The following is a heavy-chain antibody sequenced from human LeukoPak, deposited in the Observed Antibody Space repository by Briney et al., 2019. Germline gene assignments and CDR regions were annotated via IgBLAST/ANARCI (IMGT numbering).Heavy chain of an antibody. Sequence: ASETLSLTCTVSGGSISSYFWSWIRQPPGKGLEWIGYIHYSGSTTYNPSLKSRVTISIDTSKNQFSLNLSSVTAADTAVYYCARERQLHYFDYWGQGTLVTVSS. CDR2: IHYSGST. V-gene: IGHV4-59*13. CDR3: ARERQLHYFDY. D-gene: IGHD6-6*01. CDR1: GGSISSYF. J-gene: IGHJ4*02.